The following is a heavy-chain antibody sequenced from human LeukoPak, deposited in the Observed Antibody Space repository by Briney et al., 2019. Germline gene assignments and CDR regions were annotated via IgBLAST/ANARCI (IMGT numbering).Heavy chain of an antibody. CDR1: GFTFSSYS. CDR2: ISSSSSYI. Sequence: GGSLRLSCAASGFTFSSYSMNRVRQAPGKGLEWVSSISSSSSYIYYADSVKGRFTIFRDNAKNSLYLQMNSLRAEDTAVYYCARDGGGNSFDYWGQGTLVTVSS. CDR3: ARDGGGNSFDY. D-gene: IGHD4-23*01. J-gene: IGHJ4*02. V-gene: IGHV3-21*01.